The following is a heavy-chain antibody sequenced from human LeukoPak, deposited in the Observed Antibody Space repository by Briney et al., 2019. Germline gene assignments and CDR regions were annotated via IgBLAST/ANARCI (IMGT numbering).Heavy chain of an antibody. D-gene: IGHD6-19*01. V-gene: IGHV3-64*01. CDR1: GFTFSSYA. CDR2: ISSNGGST. CDR3: ARASPEASRRLSWYSSGWYKEGAFDI. Sequence: TGGSLRLSCAASGFTFSSYAMHWVRQAPGKGLEYVSAISSNGGSTYYANSVKGRFTISRDNSKNTLYLQMGRLRAEDMAVYYCARASPEASRRLSWYSSGWYKEGAFDIWGQGTMVTVSS. J-gene: IGHJ3*02.